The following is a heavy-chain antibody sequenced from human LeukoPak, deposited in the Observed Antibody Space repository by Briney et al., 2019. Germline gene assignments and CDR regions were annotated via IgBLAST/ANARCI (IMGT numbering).Heavy chain of an antibody. V-gene: IGHV1-2*02. D-gene: IGHD1-26*01. Sequence: ASVKVSCRASGYTFTGYYIHWVRQAPGQGLEWMGWINPNSGDTTSAQKFQGRVTMTRDTSISTAYMDLSRLTSDDTAIYFCARQVGARGMDYWGQGTLVTVSS. J-gene: IGHJ4*02. CDR1: GYTFTGYY. CDR2: INPNSGDT. CDR3: ARQVGARGMDY.